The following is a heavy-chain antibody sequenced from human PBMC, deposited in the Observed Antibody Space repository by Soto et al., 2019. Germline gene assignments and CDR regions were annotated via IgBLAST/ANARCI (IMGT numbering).Heavy chain of an antibody. CDR3: ARERTRAFDI. J-gene: IGHJ3*02. D-gene: IGHD2-15*01. CDR1: GGSFSGYY. CDR2: INHSGST. Sequence: QVQLQQWGAGLLKPSETLSLTCAVYGGSFSGYYWSWIRQPPGKGLEWIGEINHSGSTNYNPSLNSRVTISVDTSKNQFSLKLSSVTAADTAVYYCARERTRAFDIWGQGTMVTVSS. V-gene: IGHV4-34*01.